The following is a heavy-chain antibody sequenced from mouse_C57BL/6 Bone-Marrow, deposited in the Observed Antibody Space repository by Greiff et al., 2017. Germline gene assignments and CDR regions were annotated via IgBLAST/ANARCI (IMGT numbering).Heavy chain of an antibody. CDR3: ARTHKYYFDY. J-gene: IGHJ2*01. CDR1: GYAFTNYL. Sequence: VQLQQSGAELVRPGTSVKVSCKASGYAFTNYLIEWVKQRPGQGLEWIGVINPGSGGTNYNEKFKGKATLTADKSSSTAYMQLSSLTSEDSAVYFCARTHKYYFDYWGQGTTLTVSS. CDR2: INPGSGGT. D-gene: IGHD6-1*01. V-gene: IGHV1-54*01.